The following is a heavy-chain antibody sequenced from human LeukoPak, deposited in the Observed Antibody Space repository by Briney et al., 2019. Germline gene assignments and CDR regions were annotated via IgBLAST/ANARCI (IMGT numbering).Heavy chain of an antibody. CDR3: AAHPGRATMIVVVITKSSFDY. D-gene: IGHD3-22*01. J-gene: IGHJ4*02. CDR2: ISGSGGST. CDR1: GFTFSSYA. V-gene: IGHV3-23*01. Sequence: GGSLRLSRAASGFTFSSYAMSWVRQAPGKGLEWVSAISGSGGSTYYADSVKGRFTISRDNSKNTLYLQMNSLRAEDTAVYYCAAHPGRATMIVVVITKSSFDYWGQGTLVTVSS.